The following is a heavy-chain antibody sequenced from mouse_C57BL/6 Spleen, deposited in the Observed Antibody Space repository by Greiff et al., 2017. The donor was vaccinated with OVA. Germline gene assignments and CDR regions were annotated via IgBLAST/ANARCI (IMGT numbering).Heavy chain of an antibody. CDR3: AGNYGGYFDV. J-gene: IGHJ1*01. Sequence: VQLVESGPELVKPGASVKISCKASGYAFSSSWMNWVKQRPGKGLEWIGRIYPGDGDTNYNGKFKGKATLTADKSSSTAYMQLSSLTSEDSAVYCCAGNYGGYFDVWGAGTTITVSS. CDR1: GYAFSSSW. V-gene: IGHV1-82*01. D-gene: IGHD2-1*01. CDR2: IYPGDGDT.